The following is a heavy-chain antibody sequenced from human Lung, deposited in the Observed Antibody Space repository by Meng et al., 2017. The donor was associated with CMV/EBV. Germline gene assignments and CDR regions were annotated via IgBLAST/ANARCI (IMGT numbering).Heavy chain of an antibody. CDR1: GFTFSTYT. Sequence: GGSLRLSCAASGFTFSTYTMNWVRQAPGKGLEWVSDISTSSSTIYYADSVKGRFTISRDNAKNSLYLQMNSLRAEDTAVYYCAGGVPAAIGYYDFWSGYLYGMDVWGQGXTVTASS. V-gene: IGHV3-48*04. D-gene: IGHD3-3*01. J-gene: IGHJ6*02. CDR2: ISTSSSTI. CDR3: AGGVPAAIGYYDFWSGYLYGMDV.